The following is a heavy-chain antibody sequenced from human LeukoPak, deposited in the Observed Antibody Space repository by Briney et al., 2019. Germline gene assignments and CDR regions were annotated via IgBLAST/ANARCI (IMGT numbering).Heavy chain of an antibody. CDR2: IFHSGNS. V-gene: IGHV4-38-2*01. CDR3: ARVTYVDDMLYQYFDY. CDR1: SYSISSGSY. J-gene: IGHJ4*02. Sequence: SETLSLTCAVSSYSISSGSYTGCIRQSPGKGLEWVGSIFHSGNSYYNPSLKSRLTMSVDTSKNQFSLKLTSLTAADTALYYCARVTYVDDMLYQYFDYWGQGILVTVSS. D-gene: IGHD4-17*01.